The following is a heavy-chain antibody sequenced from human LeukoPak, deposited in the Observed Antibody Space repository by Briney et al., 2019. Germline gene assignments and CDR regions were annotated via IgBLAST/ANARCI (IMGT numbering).Heavy chain of an antibody. J-gene: IGHJ6*04. CDR3: AREGIVVVPAAIEGGYYYYGMDV. CDR2: ISSSGSTI. V-gene: IGHV3-11*01. CDR1: GFTFSDYY. D-gene: IGHD2-2*02. Sequence: GGSLRLSCTASGFTFSDYYMSWIRQAPGKGLEWVSYISSSGSTIYYADSVKGRFTISRDNAKNSLYLQMNSLRAEDTAVYYCAREGIVVVPAAIEGGYYYYGMDVWGKGTTVTVSS.